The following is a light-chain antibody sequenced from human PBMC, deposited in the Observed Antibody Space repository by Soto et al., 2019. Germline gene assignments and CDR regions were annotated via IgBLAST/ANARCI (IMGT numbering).Light chain of an antibody. J-gene: IGKJ2*02. Sequence: DIVMTQSPDSLAVSLGERATINCKSSQSVLYSSNNKNYLAWYQQEPGQPPKLLIHWASTRECGVPDRFSGGGFGTDFTLTISSLQAEDVAVYYCQQYYSTPRTFGQGTKLEIK. CDR1: QSVLYSSNNKNY. CDR2: WAS. CDR3: QQYYSTPRT. V-gene: IGKV4-1*01.